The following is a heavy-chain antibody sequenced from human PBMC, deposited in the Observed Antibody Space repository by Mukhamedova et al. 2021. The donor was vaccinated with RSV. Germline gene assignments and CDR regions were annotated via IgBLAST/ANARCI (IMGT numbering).Heavy chain of an antibody. CDR2: IYPDDSDT. V-gene: IGHV5-51*01. J-gene: IGHJ3*02. Sequence: EYMGIIYPDDSDTRYSPSFQGQVTISADKSISTAYLQWSSLKASDTAMYYCARPLEEFYYDSSCSVVAFEILGQGTMVTVSS. D-gene: IGHD3-22*01. CDR3: ARPLEEFYYDSSCSVVAFEI.